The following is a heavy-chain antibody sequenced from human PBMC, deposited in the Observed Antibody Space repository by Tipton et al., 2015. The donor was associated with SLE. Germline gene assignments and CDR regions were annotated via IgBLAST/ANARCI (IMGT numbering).Heavy chain of an antibody. J-gene: IGHJ1*01. D-gene: IGHD1-1*01. CDR3: ARDGSTSPYVF. V-gene: IGHV4-38-2*02. Sequence: TLSLTCTVSGYSINSVYYCGWLRQPAGKGVEWLGSISHSGNAYYNPTLKSRVTISVNTSKNQFSLKLSSVTAADTAVYFCARDGSTSPYVFWGQGTLVTVSS. CDR1: GYSINSVYY. CDR2: ISHSGNA.